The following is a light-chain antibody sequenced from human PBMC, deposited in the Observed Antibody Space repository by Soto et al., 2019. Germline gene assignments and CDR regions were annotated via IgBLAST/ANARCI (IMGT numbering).Light chain of an antibody. V-gene: IGLV2-14*01. CDR1: NSDIGGYNY. CDR3: SSYTRSSTLYVV. Sequence: QSALTQPASVSGSPGQSITISCTGTNSDIGGYNYVSWYQQHPGKAPKLMIYDVSNRPSGVSNRFSGSKSGNTASLTISGLQAEDEAEYYCSSYTRSSTLYVVFGGGTKLTVL. J-gene: IGLJ2*01. CDR2: DVS.